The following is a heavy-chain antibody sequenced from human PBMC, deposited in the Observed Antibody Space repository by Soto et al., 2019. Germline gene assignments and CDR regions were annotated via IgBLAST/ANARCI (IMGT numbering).Heavy chain of an antibody. CDR2: IYHSGST. CDR1: GGSISSSNW. Sequence: SETLSLTCAVSGGSISSSNWWSWVRQPPGKGLEWIGEIYHSGSTNYNPSLKSRVTISVDKSKNQFSLKLSSVTAADTAVYYCARVVGDWNHVLGFDYWGQGTLVTVSS. J-gene: IGHJ4*02. CDR3: ARVVGDWNHVLGFDY. V-gene: IGHV4-4*02. D-gene: IGHD1-1*01.